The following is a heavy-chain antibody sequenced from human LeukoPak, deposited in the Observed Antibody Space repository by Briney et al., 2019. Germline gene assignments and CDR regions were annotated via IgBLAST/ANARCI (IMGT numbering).Heavy chain of an antibody. J-gene: IGHJ5*02. CDR1: GFTFSSYT. V-gene: IGHV3-21*01. D-gene: IGHD3-10*01. CDR3: ARDLYGSGSYYNPNWFDP. CDR2: ISSSSSYI. Sequence: GGSLRLSCAASGFTFSSYTMNWVRQAPGKGLEWVSSISSSSSYIYYADSVKGRFTISRDNAKNSLYLQMNSLRAEDTAVYYCARDLYGSGSYYNPNWFDPWGQGTLVTVSS.